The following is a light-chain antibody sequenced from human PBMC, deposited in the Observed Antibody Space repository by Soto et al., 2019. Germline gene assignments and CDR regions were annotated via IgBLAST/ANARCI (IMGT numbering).Light chain of an antibody. CDR2: DAS. CDR3: QHYNSYSEP. CDR1: QSISSW. Sequence: DIQMTQSPSTLSASVGDRVTITCRASQSISSWLAWYQQKPGKAPKVLIYDASSLERGVPSRFSGSGSGTEFTLTISSLQPDDFATYYCQHYNSYSEPFGQGTKVEIK. J-gene: IGKJ1*01. V-gene: IGKV1-5*01.